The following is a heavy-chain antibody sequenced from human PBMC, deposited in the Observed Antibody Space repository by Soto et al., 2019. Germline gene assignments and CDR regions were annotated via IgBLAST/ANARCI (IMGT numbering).Heavy chain of an antibody. J-gene: IGHJ4*02. V-gene: IGHV6-1*01. CDR2: TYYRSKWYN. CDR3: ARGAYNSVWS. Sequence: QLQQSGPGLLKPSQTLSLTCAVSGDSVSSSDAAWNWIRQSPSRGLEWLGRTYYRSKWYNDYAVSVKSRTTINPDTSNNQFALQLNSVTPEDTAVYYCARGAYNSVWSWGQGTLVTVSS. CDR1: GDSVSSSDAA. D-gene: IGHD6-19*01.